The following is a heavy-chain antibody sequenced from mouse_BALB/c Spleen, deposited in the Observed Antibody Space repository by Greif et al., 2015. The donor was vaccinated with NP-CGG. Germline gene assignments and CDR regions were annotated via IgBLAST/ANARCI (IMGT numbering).Heavy chain of an antibody. CDR2: IWAGGST. Sequence: QVQLQQPGPGLVAPSQSLSITCTVSGFSLTSYGVHWVRQPPGKGLEWLGVIWAGGSTNYKSALISRLSISKDNSKSQVFVKMNSLQTDDTAMYYCARDYYGVDYWGQGTTLTVSS. CDR1: GFSLTSYG. CDR3: ARDYYGVDY. D-gene: IGHD1-1*01. V-gene: IGHV2-9*02. J-gene: IGHJ2*01.